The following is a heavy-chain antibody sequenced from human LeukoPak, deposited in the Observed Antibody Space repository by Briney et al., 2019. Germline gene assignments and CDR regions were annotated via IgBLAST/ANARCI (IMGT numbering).Heavy chain of an antibody. V-gene: IGHV1-18*01. CDR3: ARDHSNWNYAPDF. D-gene: IGHD1-7*01. Sequence: ASVKVSCKASGYTFTRYGISWVRQAPGQGLQWLGWISASNGNTNYAQKFRDRVTMSTDTSTGTAYLDVRSLTSDDTTVYYCARDHSNWNYAPDFWGQGTLVIVSS. J-gene: IGHJ4*02. CDR2: ISASNGNT. CDR1: GYTFTRYG.